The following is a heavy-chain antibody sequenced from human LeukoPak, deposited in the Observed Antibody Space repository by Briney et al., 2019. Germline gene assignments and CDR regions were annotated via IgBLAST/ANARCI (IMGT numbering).Heavy chain of an antibody. J-gene: IGHJ5*02. V-gene: IGHV4-34*01. CDR2: INHSGST. CDR3: ARGATRFDP. CDR1: GGSLSGYY. Sequence: PSETLSLTCAVYGGSLSGYYWSWIRQPPGKGLEWIGEINHSGSTNYNPSLKSRVTISVDTSKNQFSLKLSSVTAADTAVYYCARGATRFDPWGQGTLVTVSS.